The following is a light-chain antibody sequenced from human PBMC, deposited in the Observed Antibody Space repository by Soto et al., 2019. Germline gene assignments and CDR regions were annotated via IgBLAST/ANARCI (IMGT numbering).Light chain of an antibody. V-gene: IGKV1-39*01. J-gene: IGKJ1*01. CDR1: QSISSD. CDR2: PAS. CDR3: QQSYSTLVT. Sequence: DIQMTQSPSSLSASVGDRVTITCRASQSISSDLNWYQQKPGKAPKLLIYPASSLQSGVPSRFSGSGSGTDFTLTISSLQPEDFATYYCQQSYSTLVTFGQGTKVEIK.